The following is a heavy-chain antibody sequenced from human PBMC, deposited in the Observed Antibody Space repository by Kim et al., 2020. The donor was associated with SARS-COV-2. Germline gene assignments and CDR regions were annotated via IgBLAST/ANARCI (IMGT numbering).Heavy chain of an antibody. D-gene: IGHD5-18*01. CDR1: GGSVSSGSYY. CDR2: IYYSGST. V-gene: IGHV4-61*01. Sequence: SETLSLTCTVSGGSVSSGSYYWSWIRQPPGKGLEWIGYIYYSGSTNYNPSLKSRVTISVDTSKNQFSLKLNSVTAADTAVYYCARVRMAAMVTGYYFDYWGQGTLVTVSS. J-gene: IGHJ4*02. CDR3: ARVRMAAMVTGYYFDY.